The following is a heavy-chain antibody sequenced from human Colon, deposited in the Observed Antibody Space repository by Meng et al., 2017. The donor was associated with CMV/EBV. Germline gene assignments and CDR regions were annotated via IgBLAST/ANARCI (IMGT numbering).Heavy chain of an antibody. Sequence: GESLKISCAASGFTFSDYYMSWVRQAPGQGLEWVSFIHSRGNAAYYAASVRGRFTISRDNANNSLFLQMNSLRAEDTALYYCARVPVPLLTEYYFDYWGQGTLVTVSS. D-gene: IGHD1-14*01. CDR2: IHSRGNAA. CDR3: ARVPVPLLTEYYFDY. CDR1: GFTFSDYY. V-gene: IGHV3-11*01. J-gene: IGHJ4*02.